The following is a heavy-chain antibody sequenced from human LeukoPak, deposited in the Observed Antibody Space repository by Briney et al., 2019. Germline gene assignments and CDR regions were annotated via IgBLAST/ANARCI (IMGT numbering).Heavy chain of an antibody. D-gene: IGHD2-2*01. V-gene: IGHV1-69*05. J-gene: IGHJ4*02. CDR1: GGTFSSYA. CDR2: IIPIFGPA. CDR3: ARGVPYCSSTSCYFPLSY. Sequence: SVKVSCKASGGTFSSYAISWVRQAPGQGLEWMGGIIPIFGPANYAQKFQGRATITTDESTSTAYMELSSLRSEDTAVYYCARGVPYCSSTSCYFPLSYWGQGTLVTVSS.